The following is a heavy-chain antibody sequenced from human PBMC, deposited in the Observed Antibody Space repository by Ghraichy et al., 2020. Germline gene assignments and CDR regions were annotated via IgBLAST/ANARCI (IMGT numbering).Heavy chain of an antibody. D-gene: IGHD2-21*02. CDR1: GGSISSYY. V-gene: IGHV4-59*01. CDR3: ARVSIPQHIVVVTAPPDYYYYYMDV. Sequence: SETLSLTCTVSGGSISSYYWSWIRQPPGKGLEWIGYIYYSGSTNYNPSLKSRVTISVDTSKNQFSLKLSSVTAADTAVYYCARVSIPQHIVVVTAPPDYYYYYMDVWGKGTTVTVSS. CDR2: IYYSGST. J-gene: IGHJ6*03.